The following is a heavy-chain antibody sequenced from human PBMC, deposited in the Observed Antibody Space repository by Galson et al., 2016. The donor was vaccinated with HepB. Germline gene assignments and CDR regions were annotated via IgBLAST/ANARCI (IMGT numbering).Heavy chain of an antibody. Sequence: SETLSLTCTVSVASINSDFWSWIRQTPGRGLEWIAYVFPTGRTDYNDALKSRVTVSIDTSPNQFSLKVTSVTDAGTGVYSCPSNGKEPWFCNWFDPWGQGTLVTVSS. CDR3: PSNGKEPWFCNWFDP. J-gene: IGHJ5*02. CDR1: VASINSDF. D-gene: IGHD5-18*01. CDR2: VFPTGRT. V-gene: IGHV4-59*01.